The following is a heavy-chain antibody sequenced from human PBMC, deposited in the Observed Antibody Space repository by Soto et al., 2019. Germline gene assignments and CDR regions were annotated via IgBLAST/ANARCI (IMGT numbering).Heavy chain of an antibody. V-gene: IGHV4-31*03. D-gene: IGHD2-15*01. CDR2: IYYSGST. CDR3: AREKRVVARAVDY. CDR1: GGSISSGGYY. J-gene: IGHJ4*02. Sequence: QVQLQESGPGLVKPSQTLSLTCTVSGGSISSGGYYWSWIRQHPGKGLEWLGDIYYSGSTYYNPSLRSRVTIPVDTSKNQFSLKLSSVTAADTAVYYCAREKRVVARAVDYWGQGTLVTVSS.